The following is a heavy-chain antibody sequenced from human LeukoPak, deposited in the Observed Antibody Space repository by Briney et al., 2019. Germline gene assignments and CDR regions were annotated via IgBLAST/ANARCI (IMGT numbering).Heavy chain of an antibody. CDR3: ARIPRSSGKIDY. V-gene: IGHV4-39*07. CDR1: GGSISSSSYY. Sequence: PSETLSLTCTVSGGSISSSSYYWGWIRQPPGKGLEWIGSIYYSGSTYYNPSLKSRVTISVDTSKSQFSLRLSSVTAADTAVYYCARIPRSSGKIDYWGQGTLVTVSS. D-gene: IGHD3-10*01. CDR2: IYYSGST. J-gene: IGHJ4*02.